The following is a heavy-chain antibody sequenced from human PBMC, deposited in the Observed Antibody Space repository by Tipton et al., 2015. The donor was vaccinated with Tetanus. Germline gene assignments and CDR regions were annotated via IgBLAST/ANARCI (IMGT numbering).Heavy chain of an antibody. CDR2: INPNSGGT. V-gene: IGHV1-2*02. D-gene: IGHD3-22*01. J-gene: IGHJ4*02. Sequence: QLVQSGAEVKKPGASVKVSCKASGYTFTGYYMHWVRQAPGQGLEWMGWINPNSGGTNYAQKFQGRVTMTRDTSISTAYMELSRLRSDDTAVYYCARVYYDSSGPGGFDYWGQGTLVTVSS. CDR3: ARVYYDSSGPGGFDY. CDR1: GYTFTGYY.